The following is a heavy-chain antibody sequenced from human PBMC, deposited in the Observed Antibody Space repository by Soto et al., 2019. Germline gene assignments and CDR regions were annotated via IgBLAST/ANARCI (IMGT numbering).Heavy chain of an antibody. CDR3: AKKGLGSLTTYCSGGCCYYAFDI. Sequence: EVQLLESGGGLVQPGGSLRLSCAASGFTFSSYAMSWVRQAPGKGLEWVSTISGGGDGTYYADSVKGRFSISKDNSRNTVYLQMNSLRAEDTAVYYCAKKGLGSLTTYCSGGCCYYAFDIWGQGTMVTVSS. J-gene: IGHJ3*02. CDR2: ISGGGDGT. CDR1: GFTFSSYA. D-gene: IGHD2-15*01. V-gene: IGHV3-23*01.